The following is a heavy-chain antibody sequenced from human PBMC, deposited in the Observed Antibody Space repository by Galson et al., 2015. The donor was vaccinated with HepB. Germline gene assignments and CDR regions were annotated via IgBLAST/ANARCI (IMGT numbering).Heavy chain of an antibody. J-gene: IGHJ4*02. V-gene: IGHV4-59*08. Sequence: LSLTCTVSGGSISSYYWSWIRQPPGKGLEWIGYIYYSGSTNYNPSLKSRVTISVDTSKNQFSLKLSSVTAADTAVYYCARRSKQQLDLYFDYWGQGTLVTVSS. CDR3: ARRSKQQLDLYFDY. D-gene: IGHD6-13*01. CDR1: GGSISSYY. CDR2: IYYSGST.